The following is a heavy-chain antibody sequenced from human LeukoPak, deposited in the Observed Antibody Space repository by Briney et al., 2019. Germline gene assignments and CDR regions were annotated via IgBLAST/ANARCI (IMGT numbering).Heavy chain of an antibody. J-gene: IGHJ5*02. CDR1: GGSVRSYY. CDR2: IYHDGKS. D-gene: IGHD1-1*01. V-gene: IGHV4-4*07. CDR3: ARDPGGSYSTTRGDWFDP. Sequence: SETLSLTCTVSGGSVRSYYWTWLRQSAGKGLEWIGRIYHDGKSDSSLSLKSRVIMSIDTSKNQFSLNLHSVTAADTAVYYCARDPGGSYSTTRGDWFDPWGQGVLVTVSS.